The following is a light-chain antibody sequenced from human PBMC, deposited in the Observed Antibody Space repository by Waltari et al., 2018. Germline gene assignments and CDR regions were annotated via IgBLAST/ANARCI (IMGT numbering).Light chain of an antibody. Sequence: QSALTQPASVSGSPGQSITISCPGTSSDIATYNYISLYQPHPGKAPKLLIFDVRKRPSGVSNRFSGSKSGNTASLTISGLQSEDEADYYCTSYTTIPSSAYVVFGGGTKLTVL. CDR3: TSYTTIPSSAYVV. CDR2: DVR. CDR1: SSDIATYNY. V-gene: IGLV2-14*03. J-gene: IGLJ2*01.